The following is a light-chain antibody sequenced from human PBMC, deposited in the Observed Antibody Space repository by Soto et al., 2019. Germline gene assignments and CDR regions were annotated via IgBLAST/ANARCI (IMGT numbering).Light chain of an antibody. CDR1: QSLVHSDGNTY. Sequence: DVVMTQSPLSLPVTLGQPASISCRSSQSLVHSDGNTYLNWFQQRPGQSPRRLIYKVSNRDSGVPDRFSGSGSGKNFTLKISRVEAEDVGVYYCMQGTHWPPYTFGQGTKLEIK. CDR2: KVS. CDR3: MQGTHWPPYT. V-gene: IGKV2-30*02. J-gene: IGKJ2*01.